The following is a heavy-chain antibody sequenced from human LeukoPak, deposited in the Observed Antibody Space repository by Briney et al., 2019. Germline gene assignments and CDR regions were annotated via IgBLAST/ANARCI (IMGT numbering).Heavy chain of an antibody. J-gene: IGHJ4*02. CDR3: ARSVPDYTRFDY. V-gene: IGHV3-23*05. D-gene: IGHD4-11*01. CDR2: FKTKYNQV. CDR1: GFTFSNHF. Sequence: PGGSLRLSCSTSGFTFSNHFMHWVRQAPGKGLEWVSTFKTKYNQVYYAESVRGRFTISTDNSRNTVFLQMNSLRADDTALYYCARSVPDYTRFDYWGQGALVTVSS.